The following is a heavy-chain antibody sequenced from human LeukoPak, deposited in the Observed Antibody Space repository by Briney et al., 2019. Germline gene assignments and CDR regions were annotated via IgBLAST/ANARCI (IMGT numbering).Heavy chain of an antibody. CDR1: GGSISSSSYY. V-gene: IGHV4-61*05. D-gene: IGHD1-26*01. CDR3: ARTVNSGSYFDAFDI. CDR2: IYYSGST. J-gene: IGHJ3*02. Sequence: SETLSLTCTVSGGSISSSSYYWGWIRQPPGKGLEWIGYIYYSGSTNYNPSLKSRVTISVDTSKNQFSLKLSSVTAADTAVYYCARTVNSGSYFDAFDIWGQGTMVTVSS.